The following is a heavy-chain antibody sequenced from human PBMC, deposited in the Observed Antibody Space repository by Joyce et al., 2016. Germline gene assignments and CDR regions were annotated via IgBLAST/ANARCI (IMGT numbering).Heavy chain of an antibody. D-gene: IGHD3-16*02. J-gene: IGHJ5*02. CDR1: GFTFSRFG. CDR3: VRDPITFGGVFVSGWFDP. CDR2: ISSSGTAI. V-gene: IGHV3-48*02. Sequence: EVQLVESGGGLVQPGGSLRLSCAASGFTFSRFGMNWVRQAPGKGLEWISHISSSGTAIYYADPVKGRFTISRNNGKTSLYLQMNSLRDEGAAVYYCVRDPITFGGVFVSGWFDPWGQGTLVTVSS.